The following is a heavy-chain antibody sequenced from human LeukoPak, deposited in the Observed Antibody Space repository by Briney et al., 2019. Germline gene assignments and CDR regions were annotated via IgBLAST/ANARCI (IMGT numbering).Heavy chain of an antibody. Sequence: GGSLRLSCGASGFTFSSYWMHWVRQAPGKGLVWISRINSDGSTTSYADSVKGRFTISGDNSKNTLYLQMNSLRDEDTAVYYCARLPMVNLNDYWGQGTLVTVSS. CDR1: GFTFSSYW. CDR2: INSDGSTT. CDR3: ARLPMVNLNDY. V-gene: IGHV3-74*01. J-gene: IGHJ4*02. D-gene: IGHD3-10*01.